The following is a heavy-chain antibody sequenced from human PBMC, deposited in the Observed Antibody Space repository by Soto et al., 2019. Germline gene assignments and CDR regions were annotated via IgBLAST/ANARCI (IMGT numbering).Heavy chain of an antibody. CDR2: IIPNLGKA. J-gene: IGHJ6*03. D-gene: IGHD5-12*01. V-gene: IGHV1-69*08. CDR3: ARGQGRATILLGYYYYYMDV. CDR1: GGTFSSYT. Sequence: SVKVSCKASGGTFSSYTISWVRQAPGQGLEWMGRIIPNLGKANYAQKFQGRVTMTGNNSTSTAYMELSSLRSEDTAVYYCARGQGRATILLGYYYYYMDVWGKGTTVTVSS.